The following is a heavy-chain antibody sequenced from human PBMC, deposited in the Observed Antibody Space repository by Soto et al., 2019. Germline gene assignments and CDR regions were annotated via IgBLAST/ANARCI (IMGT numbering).Heavy chain of an antibody. D-gene: IGHD2-15*01. J-gene: IGHJ6*03. Sequence: ASVKVSCKASGYTFTSYDINWVRQATGQGLEWMGWMNPNSGNTGYAQKFQGRVTMTRNTSISTAYMELSSLRSEDTAVYYCARVAYCSGGSCYPPPLSHYYMDVWGKGTTVTVSS. CDR3: ARVAYCSGGSCYPPPLSHYYMDV. CDR1: GYTFTSYD. CDR2: MNPNSGNT. V-gene: IGHV1-8*01.